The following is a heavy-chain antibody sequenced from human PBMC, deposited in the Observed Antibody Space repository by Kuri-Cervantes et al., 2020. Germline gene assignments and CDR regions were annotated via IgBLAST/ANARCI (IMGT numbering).Heavy chain of an antibody. Sequence: GGSLRLSCKGSGYSFTSYWIGWVRQIPGKGLGWMGIIYPGDSDTRYSPSFQDQVTISADQSISTAYLQWSSLKASDTATYYCTRHRGRDYYYMDVWGKGTTVTVSS. CDR3: TRHRGRDYYYMDV. CDR1: GYSFTSYW. V-gene: IGHV5-51*01. CDR2: IYPGDSDT. J-gene: IGHJ6*03.